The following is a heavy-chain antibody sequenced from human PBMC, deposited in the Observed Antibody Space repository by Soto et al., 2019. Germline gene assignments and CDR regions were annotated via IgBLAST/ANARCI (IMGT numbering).Heavy chain of an antibody. D-gene: IGHD3-22*01. CDR3: ARRANYYDSNLYYVDY. CDR2: IFHSGIT. V-gene: IGHV4-4*02. CDR1: GASISSSNW. Sequence: SETLSLTCAVSGASISSSNWWTWVRQPPGKGLEWIGEIFHSGITNYNPPLKSRVTISVDKSKNQFSLKLNSVTAADTAVYYCARRANYYDSNLYYVDYWGQGTLVTAPQ. J-gene: IGHJ4*02.